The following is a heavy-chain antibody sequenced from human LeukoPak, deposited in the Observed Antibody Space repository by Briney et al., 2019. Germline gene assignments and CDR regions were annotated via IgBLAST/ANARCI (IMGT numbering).Heavy chain of an antibody. Sequence: RPSETLSLTCTVSGGSISSYYWSWIRQPPGKGLEWIGHIYYSGSTNYNPSLKSRVTISVETSKNQFSLKLSSVTAADTAVYYCARSRVSGLTYYYGSGGPVAYFDYWGQGTLVTVSS. D-gene: IGHD3-10*01. CDR3: ARSRVSGLTYYYGSGGPVAYFDY. CDR1: GGSISSYY. J-gene: IGHJ4*02. CDR2: IYYSGST. V-gene: IGHV4-59*01.